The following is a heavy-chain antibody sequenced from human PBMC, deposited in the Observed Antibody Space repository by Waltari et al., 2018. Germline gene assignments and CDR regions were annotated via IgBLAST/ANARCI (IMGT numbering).Heavy chain of an antibody. J-gene: IGHJ3*01. CDR2: TSYTGAT. CDR3: ATYIGASVGTAAFDV. D-gene: IGHD5-12*01. Sequence: QLQLQESGPGLVRPSEPLSLTCSVSGGSLATNRHYWGWIRQSPGQGLEWIATTSYTGATYSGPSLKSRVTLSRDTSKNQLSLTLDSVTAADTAVYYCATYIGASVGTAAFDVWGQGTMVTVSS. V-gene: IGHV4-39*01. CDR1: GGSLATNRHY.